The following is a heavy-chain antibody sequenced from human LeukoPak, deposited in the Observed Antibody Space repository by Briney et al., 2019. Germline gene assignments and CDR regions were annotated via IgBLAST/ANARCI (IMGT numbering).Heavy chain of an antibody. CDR3: ATSGWYLLPGVY. Sequence: SETLSLTCTVSGGSISSYYWSWIRQPPGKGLEWIGTIYYSGSPYYNPSLKSRVTISVDTSKNQFSLKLSSVTAADTAVYYCATSGWYLLPGVYWGQGTLVTVSS. J-gene: IGHJ4*02. V-gene: IGHV4-59*04. CDR2: IYYSGSP. CDR1: GGSISSYY. D-gene: IGHD6-19*01.